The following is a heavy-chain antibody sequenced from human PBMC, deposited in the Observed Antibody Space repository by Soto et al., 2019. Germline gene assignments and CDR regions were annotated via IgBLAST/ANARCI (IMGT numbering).Heavy chain of an antibody. CDR3: ARLVYDTRLNYMYFDF. D-gene: IGHD3-10*01. CDR2: IFHDGTA. V-gene: IGHV4-4*02. CDR1: GFSLTSGNW. Sequence: QVKLQESGPGLATPSGTLSLTCAVSGFSLTSGNWWTWVRQSPQRGLEYIGEIFHDGTANYYPSFERRVAMSVDTARNQFSLKLTSVTAADTAVYFCARLVYDTRLNYMYFDFWGPGTLVTVS. J-gene: IGHJ4*02.